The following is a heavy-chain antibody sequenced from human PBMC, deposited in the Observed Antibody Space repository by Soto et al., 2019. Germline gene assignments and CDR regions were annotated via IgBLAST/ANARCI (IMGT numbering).Heavy chain of an antibody. J-gene: IGHJ6*02. D-gene: IGHD6-19*01. CDR2: ISVYNGNT. Sequence: GASVKVSCKASGYTFTKYAISWMRQAPGQGLEWVGWISVYNGNTKYAENLQGRVTVTTDTSTTTVYMELRSLRSDDTAVYYCAREGAGLYYYYYGMDVWGQGTTVTV. CDR1: GYTFTKYA. CDR3: AREGAGLYYYYYGMDV. V-gene: IGHV1-18*01.